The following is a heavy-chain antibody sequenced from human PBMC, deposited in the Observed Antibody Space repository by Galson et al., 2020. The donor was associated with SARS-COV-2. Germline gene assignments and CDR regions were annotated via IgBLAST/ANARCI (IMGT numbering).Heavy chain of an antibody. J-gene: IGHJ2*01. CDR2: VTHSGTI. CDR3: ARPPYCAGDCHSAHWYFDL. Sequence: PPETLSLTCAVHGGSFSAYYWTWIRQPPGKGPEWIGEVTHSGTINYNPSLKSRVTISIDTSKNQSSLKLTSVPAADTSVYYFARPPYCAGDCHSAHWYFDLWGRGTPVAFSS. V-gene: IGHV4-34*01. D-gene: IGHD2-21*01. CDR1: GGSFSAYY.